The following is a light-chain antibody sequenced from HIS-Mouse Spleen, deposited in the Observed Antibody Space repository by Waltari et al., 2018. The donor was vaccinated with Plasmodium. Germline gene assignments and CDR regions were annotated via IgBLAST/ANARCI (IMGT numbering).Light chain of an antibody. CDR2: DVS. J-gene: IGLJ1*01. CDR1: RSDVGGSNY. V-gene: IGLV2-11*01. Sequence: QSALTQPRSVSGSPGQSVTISCTGPRSDVGGSNYFSWYPQHPGKAPKLMIYDVSKRPSGVPDRFSGSKSGNTASLTISGLQAEDEADYYCCSYAGSYTYVFGTGTKVTVL. CDR3: CSYAGSYTYV.